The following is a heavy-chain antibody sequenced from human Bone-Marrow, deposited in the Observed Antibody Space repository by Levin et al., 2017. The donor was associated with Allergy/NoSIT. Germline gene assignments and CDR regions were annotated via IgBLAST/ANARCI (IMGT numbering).Heavy chain of an antibody. CDR3: AKDAGEVRLYFDN. CDR1: GFTFRNYA. CDR2: ISGSTGTT. V-gene: IGHV3-23*01. Sequence: TGGSLRLSCAASGFTFRNYAMSWVRQAPGKGPEWVSAISGSTGTTYYADSVQGRFTISRDNLKNTLHLQLDRLTAEDTALYYCAKDAGEVRLYFDNWGQGTPVTVSS. J-gene: IGHJ4*02. D-gene: IGHD1-26*01.